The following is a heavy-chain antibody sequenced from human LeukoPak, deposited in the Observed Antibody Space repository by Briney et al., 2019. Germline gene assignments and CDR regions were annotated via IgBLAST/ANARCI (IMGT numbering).Heavy chain of an antibody. Sequence: GGSLRLSCATSGFNFDRYTIHWVRQAPGKGLEWVSLAGWAGGTTFYSDSVRGRFTISRDNAKNTLSLQMNSLRVDDTAVYYCVKQDTGSYLGGYWGQGTLVTVSS. V-gene: IGHV3-43*01. D-gene: IGHD1-26*01. CDR2: AGWAGGTT. CDR3: VKQDTGSYLGGY. CDR1: GFNFDRYT. J-gene: IGHJ4*02.